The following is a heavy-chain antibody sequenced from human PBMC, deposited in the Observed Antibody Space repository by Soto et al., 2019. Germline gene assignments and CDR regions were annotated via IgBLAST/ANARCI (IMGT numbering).Heavy chain of an antibody. CDR2: INPNSGGT. D-gene: IGHD1-7*01. Sequence: GASVKVSCKASGYTFTGYYMHWVRQAPGQGLEWMGWINPNSGGTNYAQKFQGRVTMTRDTSISTAYMELSRLRSDDTAVYYCARDLIELSTGTIPHYWGQGALVTVSS. CDR1: GYTFTGYY. CDR3: ARDLIELSTGTIPHY. J-gene: IGHJ4*02. V-gene: IGHV1-2*02.